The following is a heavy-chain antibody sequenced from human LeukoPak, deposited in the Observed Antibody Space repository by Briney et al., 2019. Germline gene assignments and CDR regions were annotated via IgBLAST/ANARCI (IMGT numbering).Heavy chain of an antibody. CDR3: ARWEGGSFARYYYDMDV. V-gene: IGHV1-69*13. Sequence: SVKVSCKASGGTFSSYAISWVRQAPGQGLEWMGGIIPIFGTANYAQKFQGRVTITADESTSTAYMELSSLRSEDTAVYYCARWEGGSFARYYYDMDVWGQGTTVTVSS. CDR1: GGTFSSYA. CDR2: IIPIFGTA. J-gene: IGHJ6*02. D-gene: IGHD1-26*01.